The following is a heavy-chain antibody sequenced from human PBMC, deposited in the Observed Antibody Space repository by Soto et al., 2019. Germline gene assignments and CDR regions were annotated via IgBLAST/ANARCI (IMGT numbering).Heavy chain of an antibody. CDR1: GGSVSSNSYS. V-gene: IGHV4-39*07. Sequence: SETLSLTCAVSGGSVSSNSYSWGWIRQSPGKGLEWIGTIYSSENTYYNPSLQSRVTISLETSKSQFSLRLTSVTAADTAVYYCARLGAYYQSLDPWGPGTLVTVSS. CDR3: ARLGAYYQSLDP. D-gene: IGHD3-22*01. CDR2: IYSSENT. J-gene: IGHJ5*02.